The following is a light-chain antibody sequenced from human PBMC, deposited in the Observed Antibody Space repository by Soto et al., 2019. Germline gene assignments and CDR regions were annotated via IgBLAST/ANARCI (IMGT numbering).Light chain of an antibody. J-gene: IGLJ1*01. V-gene: IGLV2-14*01. CDR2: EVS. Sequence: QSVLTQPASVSGSPGQSITISCTGTSSDVGYYDFVSWYQQHPGKAPKLIIYEVSNRPSGVSDRFSASKSGNTASLTISGLQAEDEADYHCSSYAGSTAFYVLGTGTKVTVL. CDR1: SSDVGYYDF. CDR3: SSYAGSTAFYV.